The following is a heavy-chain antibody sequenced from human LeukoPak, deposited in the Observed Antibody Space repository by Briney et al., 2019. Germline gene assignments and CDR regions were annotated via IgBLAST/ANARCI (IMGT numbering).Heavy chain of an antibody. J-gene: IGHJ6*03. V-gene: IGHV1-2*02. CDR3: ARDPWSIAALGPAGDASASAYYYYMDV. CDR2: INPNSGGT. CDR1: GYTFTGYY. D-gene: IGHD6-6*01. Sequence: ASVKVSCKASGYTFTGYYMHRVRQAPGQGLEWMGWINPNSGGTNYAQRFQGRVTMTRDTSISTAYMELSRLRSDDTAVYYCARDPWSIAALGPAGDASASAYYYYMDVWGKGTTVTVSS.